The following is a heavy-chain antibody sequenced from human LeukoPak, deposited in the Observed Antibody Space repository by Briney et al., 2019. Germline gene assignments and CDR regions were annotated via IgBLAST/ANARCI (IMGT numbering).Heavy chain of an antibody. Sequence: GASVKVSCKASGGTFSIYAISWVRQAPGQGLEWVGGIIPIFGAANYAQKFRGRVTITTDESTSTAYMELSSLRSEDTAVYYCARDRADSSGYYYRFDYWGQGTLVTVSS. V-gene: IGHV1-69*05. J-gene: IGHJ4*02. CDR1: GGTFSIYA. D-gene: IGHD3-22*01. CDR3: ARDRADSSGYYYRFDY. CDR2: IIPIFGAA.